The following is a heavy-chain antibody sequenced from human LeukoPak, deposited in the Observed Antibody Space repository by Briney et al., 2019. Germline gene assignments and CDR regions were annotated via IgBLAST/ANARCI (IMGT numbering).Heavy chain of an antibody. CDR3: AREVYYYDSSGTRYMDV. J-gene: IGHJ6*03. D-gene: IGHD3-22*01. Sequence: PGGSLRLSCAASGFTFSSYWMSWVRQAPGKGLEWVANIKQDGSEKYYVDSVKGRFTISRDNAKNSLYLQMNSLRAEDTAVYYCAREVYYYDSSGTRYMDVWGKGTTVTVSS. V-gene: IGHV3-7*01. CDR2: IKQDGSEK. CDR1: GFTFSSYW.